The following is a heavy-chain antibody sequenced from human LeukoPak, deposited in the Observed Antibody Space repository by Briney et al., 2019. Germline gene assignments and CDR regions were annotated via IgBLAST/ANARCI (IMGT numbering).Heavy chain of an antibody. CDR3: AGHVWWYYDSSGYPDSWGQGTLVTVSSGESSPGTPENWFDP. CDR2: IYYSGYT. J-gene: IGHJ5*02. CDR1: GGSISSSSHY. Sequence: SETLSLTCTVSGGSISSSSHYWGWIRQPPGKGLEWIGSIYYSGYTYYNPSPKSRVTISVDTSKNQFSLKLRSVTAADTAVYYCAGHVWWYYDSSGYPDSWGQGTLVTVSSGESSPGTPENWFDPWGQGTLVTVSS. D-gene: IGHD3-22*01. V-gene: IGHV4-39*01.